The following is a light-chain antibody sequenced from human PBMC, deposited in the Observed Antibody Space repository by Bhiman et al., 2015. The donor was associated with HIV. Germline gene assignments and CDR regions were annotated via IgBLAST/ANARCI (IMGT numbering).Light chain of an antibody. CDR2: DVS. Sequence: QSALTQPASVSGSPGQSITISCTGTSSDVGGYKYVSWYQQHPGKAPKLMIYDVSNRPSGVSNRFSGSKSGNTASLTISGLQAEDEADYYCSSYTTSNTYVFGTDDQG. CDR3: SSYTTSNTYV. CDR1: SSDVGGYKY. V-gene: IGLV2-14*03. J-gene: IGLJ1*01.